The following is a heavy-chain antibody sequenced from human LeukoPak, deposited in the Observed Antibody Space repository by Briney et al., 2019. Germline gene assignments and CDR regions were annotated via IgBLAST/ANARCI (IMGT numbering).Heavy chain of an antibody. D-gene: IGHD2-2*01. CDR2: VSYDGSNK. CDR3: ARVADSSTRYYYYYGMDV. CDR1: GFTFSSYS. V-gene: IGHV3-30*03. J-gene: IGHJ6*02. Sequence: PGGSLRLSCAASGFTFSSYSMNSVRQAPGKGLEWVAVVSYDGSNKYYADSVKGRFTISRDNSKNTLYLQMNSLRAEDTAVYYCARVADSSTRYYYYYGMDVWGQGTTVTVSS.